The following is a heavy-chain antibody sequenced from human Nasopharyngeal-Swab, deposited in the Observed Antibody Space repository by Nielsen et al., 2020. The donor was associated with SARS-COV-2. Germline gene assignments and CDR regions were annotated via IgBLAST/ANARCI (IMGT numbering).Heavy chain of an antibody. J-gene: IGHJ6*02. CDR1: GYTLPELS. V-gene: IGHV1-24*01. Sequence: ASVKVSCKVSGYTLPELSMHWVRQAPGKGLEWMGGFDPEDGETIYAQKFQGRVTMTEDTSTDTAYMELSSLRSEDTAVYYCRVVPAAMWYYYYDMDVWGQGTTVTVSS. CDR3: RVVPAAMWYYYYDMDV. D-gene: IGHD2-2*01. CDR2: FDPEDGET.